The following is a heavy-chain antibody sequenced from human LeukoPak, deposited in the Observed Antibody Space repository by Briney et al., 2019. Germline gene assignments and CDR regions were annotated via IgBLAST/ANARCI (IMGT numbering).Heavy chain of an antibody. CDR2: INPNSGGT. CDR3: ARLFLYCSSTSCYQNWFDP. D-gene: IGHD2-2*01. J-gene: IGHJ5*02. V-gene: IGHV1-2*06. CDR1: GFIFSSYA. Sequence: GRSLRLSCAASGFIFSSYAMHWVRQAPGQGLEWMGRINPNSGGTNYAQKFQGRVTMTRDTSISTAYMELSRLRSDDTAVYYCARLFLYCSSTSCYQNWFDPWGQGTLVTVSS.